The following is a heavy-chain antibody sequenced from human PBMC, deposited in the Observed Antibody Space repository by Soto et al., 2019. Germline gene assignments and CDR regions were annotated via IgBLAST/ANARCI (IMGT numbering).Heavy chain of an antibody. Sequence: QVQLVQSGAEVKKPGASVKVSCKASGYTFTGYYMHWVRQAPGQGLEWMGWINPNSGGTNSAQKFQGGITMTRDTSISTAYMELSRLRSHDTAVYYCARDSCGGNGFDSWGKGTLVTVSS. CDR3: ARDSCGGNGFDS. CDR2: INPNSGGT. J-gene: IGHJ4*02. D-gene: IGHD2-15*01. CDR1: GYTFTGYY. V-gene: IGHV1-2*02.